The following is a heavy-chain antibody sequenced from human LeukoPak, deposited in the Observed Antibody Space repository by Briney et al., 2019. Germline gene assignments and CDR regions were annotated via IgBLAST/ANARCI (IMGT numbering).Heavy chain of an antibody. V-gene: IGHV4-39*01. CDR2: MYYSGNT. Sequence: TSETLSLTCTVSGGSISSYYWGWIRQPPGKGLEWIGSMYYSGNTYYNPSLKSRVTMSVDTSKNQFSLKLSPVTAADTAVYYCARRPAYYFDYWGQGTLVTVSS. CDR1: GGSISSYY. J-gene: IGHJ4*02. CDR3: ARRPAYYFDY.